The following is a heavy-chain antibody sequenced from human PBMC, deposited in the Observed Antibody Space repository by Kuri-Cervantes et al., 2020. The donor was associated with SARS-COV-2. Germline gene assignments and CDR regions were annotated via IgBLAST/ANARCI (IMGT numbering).Heavy chain of an antibody. Sequence: GESLKISCVASEFTFSDYYMSWIRQAPGEGLEWVSGISGSGGSTYYADSVKGRFTIPRDNSKNTLYLQMNSLRAEDTAVYYCAKEGRYFDWLLLSGMDVWGQGTTVTVSS. CDR2: ISGSGGST. V-gene: IGHV3-23*01. CDR3: AKEGRYFDWLLLSGMDV. J-gene: IGHJ6*02. CDR1: EFTFSDYY. D-gene: IGHD3-9*01.